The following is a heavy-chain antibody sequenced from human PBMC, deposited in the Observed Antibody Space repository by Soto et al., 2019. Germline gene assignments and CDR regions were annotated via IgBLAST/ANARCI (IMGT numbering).Heavy chain of an antibody. CDR3: ARDSPTYSSRSSTYGMDV. CDR2: MTGDGRTT. D-gene: IGHD6-13*01. Sequence: GGSLRLSCAASGFTFGDYWMHWVRQPPGKGPEWVSRMTGDGRTTQYADSVKGRFTISRDNSKNTLYLQMNSLRAEDTAVYYCARDSPTYSSRSSTYGMDVWRQGTTVTVSS. J-gene: IGHJ6*02. V-gene: IGHV3-74*03. CDR1: GFTFGDYW.